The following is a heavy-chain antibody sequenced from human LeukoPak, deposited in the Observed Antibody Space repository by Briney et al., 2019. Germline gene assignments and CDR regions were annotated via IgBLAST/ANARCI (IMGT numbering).Heavy chain of an antibody. CDR2: IYATGST. Sequence: KASETLSLTCDVYGDFIKSYWWGWVRQPAGKGLEWIGRIYATGSTKFNPSLKSRLTMSMDTSTNQLSLKLSLKLTSVTAADTAVYFCARQGYTASYYFLDFWSQGTLVTVSP. CDR1: GDFIKSYW. V-gene: IGHV4-59*10. CDR3: ARQGYTASYYFLDF. J-gene: IGHJ4*02. D-gene: IGHD1-26*01.